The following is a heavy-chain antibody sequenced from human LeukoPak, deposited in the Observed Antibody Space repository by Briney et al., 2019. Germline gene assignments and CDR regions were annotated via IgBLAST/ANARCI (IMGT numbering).Heavy chain of an antibody. D-gene: IGHD4-23*01. Sequence: PSETLSLTCTVSGGSISSHYWSWIRQPPGKGLEWIGYIYYSGSTNYNPSLESRVTISVDTSKNQFSLKLSSVTAADTAVYYCARWTVVTRFDYWGQGTLVTVSS. V-gene: IGHV4-59*11. CDR1: GGSISSHY. CDR3: ARWTVVTRFDY. J-gene: IGHJ4*02. CDR2: IYYSGST.